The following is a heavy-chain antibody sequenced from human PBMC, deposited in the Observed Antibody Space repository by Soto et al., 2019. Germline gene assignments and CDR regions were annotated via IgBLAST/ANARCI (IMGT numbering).Heavy chain of an antibody. CDR2: IKEDGSEK. CDR1: RFTFSGYW. CDR3: ARGARI. V-gene: IGHV3-7*01. Sequence: GGSLRLSCADSRFTFSGYWMYWVRPAPGKGLYWVANIKEDGSEKNYVDSVRGRFTISRDNAKNSLYLQMNSLRAEDTAVYYCARGARIWGQGTMVTVSS. J-gene: IGHJ3*02.